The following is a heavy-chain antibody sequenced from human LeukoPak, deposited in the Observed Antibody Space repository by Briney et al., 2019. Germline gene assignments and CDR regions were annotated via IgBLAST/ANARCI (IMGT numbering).Heavy chain of an antibody. CDR1: GGTFSNHA. D-gene: IGHD4/OR15-4a*01. CDR2: VIPILLTP. CDR3: PTPDYGGGGHHRQFAY. Sequence: GSSVKVSCKASGGTFSNHAITWLRQAPGQGFEWMGGVIPILLTPRYAQKFQDRVTITVDEATTTVYFDLNSLTSEDTGVYYCPTPDYGGGGHHRQFAYWGQGTLITVSS. J-gene: IGHJ4*02. V-gene: IGHV1-69*01.